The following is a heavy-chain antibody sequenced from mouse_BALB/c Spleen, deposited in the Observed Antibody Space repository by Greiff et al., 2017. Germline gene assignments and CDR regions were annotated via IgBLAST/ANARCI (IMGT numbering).Heavy chain of an antibody. CDR2: IWAGGST. D-gene: IGHD1-1*01. CDR3: ARAPNYYGSSYAMDY. CDR1: GFSLTSYG. J-gene: IGHJ4*01. Sequence: VKLMESGPGLVAPSQSLSITCTVSGFSLTSYGVHWVRQPPGKGLEWLGVIWAGGSTNYNSALMSRLSISKDNSKSQVFLKMNSLQTDDTAMYYCARAPNYYGSSYAMDYWGQGTSVTVSS. V-gene: IGHV2-9*02.